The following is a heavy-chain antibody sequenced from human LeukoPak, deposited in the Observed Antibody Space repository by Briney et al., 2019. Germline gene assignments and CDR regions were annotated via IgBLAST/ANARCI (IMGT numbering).Heavy chain of an antibody. D-gene: IGHD2-15*01. J-gene: IGHJ3*02. Sequence: GESLKISCKGSGYSFTSYWIGWVRQMPGKSLEWMGIIYPGDSDTRYSPSFQGQVTISADKSICTAHLQWSSLKASDTAMYYCARGPPRYCSGGSCYPDAFDIWGQGTMVTVSS. CDR1: GYSFTSYW. CDR3: ARGPPRYCSGGSCYPDAFDI. V-gene: IGHV5-51*01. CDR2: IYPGDSDT.